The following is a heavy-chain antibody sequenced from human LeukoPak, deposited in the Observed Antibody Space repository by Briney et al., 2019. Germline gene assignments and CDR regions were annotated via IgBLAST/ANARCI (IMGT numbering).Heavy chain of an antibody. V-gene: IGHV1-2*02. J-gene: IGHJ5*02. Sequence: GASVKVSFKASVYTFTVYYMHWVRQAPGQGLEWMGWINPNSGGTNYAQKFQGRVTMTRDTSISTAYMELSRLRSDDTAVYYCARGPRGYSYAPGNWFDPWGQGTLVTVSS. D-gene: IGHD5-18*01. CDR3: ARGPRGYSYAPGNWFDP. CDR1: VYTFTVYY. CDR2: INPNSGGT.